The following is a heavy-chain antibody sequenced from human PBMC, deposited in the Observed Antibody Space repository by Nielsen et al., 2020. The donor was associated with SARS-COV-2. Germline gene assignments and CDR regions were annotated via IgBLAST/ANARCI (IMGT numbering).Heavy chain of an antibody. CDR2: VSASGGST. J-gene: IGHJ3*01. CDR1: GFTFNIYT. Sequence: GESLKISCAASGFTFNIYTMSWVRRAPGRGLQWVTGVSASGGSTYYTDSVKGRFSISRDNSKNTLFLQMHLLRVEDTALYYCVKDGVVRGDALDLWGQSTIAKVSP. CDR3: VKDGVVRGDALDL. V-gene: IGHV3-23*01. D-gene: IGHD3-10*01.